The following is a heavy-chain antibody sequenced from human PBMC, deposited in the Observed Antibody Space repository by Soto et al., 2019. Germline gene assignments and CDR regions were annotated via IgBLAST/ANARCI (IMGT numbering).Heavy chain of an antibody. J-gene: IGHJ5*02. Sequence: QVRLQESGPGLVKPSETLSLTCAVSGASVRSYHWSWIRQAAGKGLEWIGRVQMSGTTNYNPSLKTRVTMSLDTSKNEVSLRMTSVTAADTAVYFCAKDRSTMRWFDPWGQGTLVTVSS. CDR2: VQMSGTT. CDR3: AKDRSTMRWFDP. CDR1: GASVRSYH. D-gene: IGHD1-1*01. V-gene: IGHV4-4*07.